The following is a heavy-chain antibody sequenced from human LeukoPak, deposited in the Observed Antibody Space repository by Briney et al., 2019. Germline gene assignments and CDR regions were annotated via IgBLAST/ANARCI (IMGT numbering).Heavy chain of an antibody. CDR3: AKEYYYDSSGGAFDI. Sequence: AGGSLRLSCAASGFTFSSYAMSWVRQAPGKGLEWVSAISGSGGNTYYADSVKGRFTISRDNSKNTLYLQMNSLRAEDTAEYYCAKEYYYDSSGGAFDIWGQGTIVTVSS. CDR2: ISGSGGNT. J-gene: IGHJ3*02. CDR1: GFTFSSYA. V-gene: IGHV3-23*01. D-gene: IGHD3-22*01.